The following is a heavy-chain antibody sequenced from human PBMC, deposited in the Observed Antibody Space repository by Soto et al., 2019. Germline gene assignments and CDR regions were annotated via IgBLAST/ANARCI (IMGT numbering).Heavy chain of an antibody. D-gene: IGHD1-20*01. J-gene: IGHJ4*02. CDR2: IWYHGNSM. CDR3: ARYNTGHSDY. V-gene: IGHV3-33*01. Sequence: PGGSLRLSCAASGFTFSSYGMHWVRQAPGEGLEWVAVIWYHGNSMYYADSVKGRFTISRDNSKNTLYLQMNNLRAEDTAVYYCARYNTGHSDYWGQGTLVTVSS. CDR1: GFTFSSYG.